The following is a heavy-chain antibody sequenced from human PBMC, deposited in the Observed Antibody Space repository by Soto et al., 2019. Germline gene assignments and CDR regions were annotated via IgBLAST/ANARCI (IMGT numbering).Heavy chain of an antibody. J-gene: IGHJ4*02. V-gene: IGHV3-23*01. Sequence: PGGSLRLSCAASGFTFSSYAMSWVRQAPGKGLEWVSAISGSGGSTYYADSVKGRFTISRDNSKNTLYLQMNSLRAEDTAVYYCAKDALVRNYYDSSGYHDYWGQGTLVTVSS. CDR2: ISGSGGST. D-gene: IGHD3-22*01. CDR1: GFTFSSYA. CDR3: AKDALVRNYYDSSGYHDY.